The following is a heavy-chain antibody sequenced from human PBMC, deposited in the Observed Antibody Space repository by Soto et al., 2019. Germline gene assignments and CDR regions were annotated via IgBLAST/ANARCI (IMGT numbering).Heavy chain of an antibody. CDR3: ATDGIAVAGIFDY. CDR2: INTNSGGT. CDR1: GYTFTGYY. D-gene: IGHD6-19*01. Sequence: ASVKVSCKASGYTFTGYYMHWVRQAPGQGLEWMGWINTNSGGTNYAHKFQGWFTMTRDTSISTAYMELSRLRSDDTAVYYCATDGIAVAGIFDYWGQGTLVTVSS. V-gene: IGHV1-2*04. J-gene: IGHJ4*02.